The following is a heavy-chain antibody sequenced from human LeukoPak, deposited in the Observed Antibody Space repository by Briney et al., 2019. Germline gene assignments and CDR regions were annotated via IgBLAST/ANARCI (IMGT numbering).Heavy chain of an antibody. CDR3: TSGKFDL. Sequence: PGGSLRLSCGASGFSFSGYGMNWVRQAPGKGLEWVGFIRNDGVNKYYADSIKGRFTISRDNSRNTVFLHLNSLRLDDTAVFYCTSGKFDLWGQGTLVTVPS. V-gene: IGHV3-30*02. CDR2: IRNDGVNK. J-gene: IGHJ5*02. CDR1: GFSFSGYG.